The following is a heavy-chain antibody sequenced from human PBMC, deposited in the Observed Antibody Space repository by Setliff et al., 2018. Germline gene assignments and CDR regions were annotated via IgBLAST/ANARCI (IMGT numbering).Heavy chain of an antibody. CDR2: IYYSGNT. J-gene: IGHJ4*02. CDR3: ARGLNSVSWTFAY. CDR1: GGSIRNYY. D-gene: IGHD2-15*01. Sequence: SSETLSLTCTVSGGSIRNYYWSWIRQPPGKGLEWIGYIYYSGNTNYNPSLKSRVTISVDTSKNQFSLKVNSVTAADTAIYYCARGLNSVSWTFAYWGQGSLVTVSS. V-gene: IGHV4-59*08.